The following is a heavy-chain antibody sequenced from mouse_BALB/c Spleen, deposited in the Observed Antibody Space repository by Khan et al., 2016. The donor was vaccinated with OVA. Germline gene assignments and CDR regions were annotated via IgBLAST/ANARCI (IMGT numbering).Heavy chain of an antibody. CDR1: GFSLTTYG. CDR3: ARQPYYHYNVMVY. Sequence: VKLMESGPGLVAPSQSLYITCTISGFSLTTYGVHWVRQPPGKGLEWLVVVCSDGSTTYNAALKTRLTLSKDNSTSKVFLKMNSRQTDETAMYFCARQPYYHYNVMVYWGQGTSVTVSS. D-gene: IGHD2-10*01. J-gene: IGHJ4*01. CDR2: VCSDGST. V-gene: IGHV2-6-1*01.